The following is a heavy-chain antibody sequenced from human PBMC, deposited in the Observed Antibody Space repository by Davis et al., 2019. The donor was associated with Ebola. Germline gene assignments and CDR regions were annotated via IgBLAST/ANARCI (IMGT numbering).Heavy chain of an antibody. CDR2: IYYTGNT. CDR1: GGSISSAGYY. CDR3: ASERWWPRENAFDI. J-gene: IGHJ3*02. Sequence: PSETLSLTCSVSVSGGSISSAGYYWTWIRQHPGRGLEWIWHIYYTGNTNYNPSLKSRVIISLDISKNQFSLKLSSVTAADTAVYYCASERWWPRENAFDIWGQGTMVSVSS. D-gene: IGHD5-24*01. V-gene: IGHV4-31*03.